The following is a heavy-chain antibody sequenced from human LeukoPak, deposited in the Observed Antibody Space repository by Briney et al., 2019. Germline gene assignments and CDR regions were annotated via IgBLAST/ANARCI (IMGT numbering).Heavy chain of an antibody. J-gene: IGHJ4*02. D-gene: IGHD1-1*01. V-gene: IGHV3-49*04. CDR2: IRSKAYGETA. CDR1: GFTFSDYY. Sequence: GGSLRLSCVASGFTFSDYYMDWVRQAPGKGLEWVGFIRSKAYGETADYAASVKGRFTISRDDSKAIAYLQMNSLKTEDTAVYHCTRDRGAYNLYDYWGQGTLVTVSS. CDR3: TRDRGAYNLYDY.